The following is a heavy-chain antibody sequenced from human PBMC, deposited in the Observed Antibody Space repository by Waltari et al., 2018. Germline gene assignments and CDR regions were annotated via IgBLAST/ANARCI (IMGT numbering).Heavy chain of an antibody. D-gene: IGHD3-22*01. CDR1: GGSFSGYY. V-gene: IGHV4-34*01. CDR2: INHSGST. CDR3: ARWADYYDSSGYFYYYYYGMDV. Sequence: QVQLQQWGAGLLKPSETLSLTCAVYGGSFSGYYWSWIRQPPGKGLEWIGEINHSGSTHYNPSLKRRVTISVDTSKNQFSLKLSSVTAADTAVYYCARWADYYDSSGYFYYYYYGMDVWGQGTTVTVSS. J-gene: IGHJ6*02.